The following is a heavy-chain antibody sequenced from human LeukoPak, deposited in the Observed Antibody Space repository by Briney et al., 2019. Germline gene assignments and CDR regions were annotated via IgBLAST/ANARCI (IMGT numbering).Heavy chain of an antibody. CDR1: GGSISSSSYY. J-gene: IGHJ4*02. CDR3: ARDLSDSSSWYPYYFDY. D-gene: IGHD6-13*01. V-gene: IGHV4-39*07. Sequence: SETLSLTCTVSGGSISSSSYYWGWTRQPPGKGLEWIGSIYYSGSTYYNPSLKSRVTISVDTSKNQFSLKLSSVTAADTAVYYCARDLSDSSSWYPYYFDYWGQGTLVTVSS. CDR2: IYYSGST.